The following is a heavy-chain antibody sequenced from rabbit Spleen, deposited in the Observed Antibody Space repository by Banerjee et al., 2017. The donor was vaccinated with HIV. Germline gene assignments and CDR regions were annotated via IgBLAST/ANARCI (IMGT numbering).Heavy chain of an antibody. CDR1: GFTLSSYY. CDR2: IDPVFGIT. Sequence: HLKESGGGLVQPGGSLKLSCKASGFTLSSYYMNWVRQAPGKGLEWIGYIDPVFGITYYAPWANGRFTISSQNAQNTLYLQLNSLTAADTATYFCARDLDGVIGWNFGWWGQGTLVTVS. CDR3: ARDLDGVIGWNFGW. J-gene: IGHJ3*01. D-gene: IGHD4-1*01. V-gene: IGHV1S7*01.